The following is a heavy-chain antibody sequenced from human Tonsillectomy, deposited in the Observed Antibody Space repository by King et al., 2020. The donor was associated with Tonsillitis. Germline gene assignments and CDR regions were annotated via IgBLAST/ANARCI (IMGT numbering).Heavy chain of an antibody. Sequence: QLVQSGAEVKKPGQSLKISCKGSGYSFTSYWIGWVRQMPGKGLEWMGIIYPGDSDTRYSPSFQGQATISADKSISTAYLQWSSLKASDTAMYYCARLCEGSGGSCPADYWGQGTLVTVSS. J-gene: IGHJ4*02. CDR3: ARLCEGSGGSCPADY. CDR2: IYPGDSDT. D-gene: IGHD2-15*01. V-gene: IGHV5-51*01. CDR1: GYSFTSYW.